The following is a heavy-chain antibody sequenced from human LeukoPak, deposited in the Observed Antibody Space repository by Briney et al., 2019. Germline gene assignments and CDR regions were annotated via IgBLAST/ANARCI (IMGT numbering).Heavy chain of an antibody. CDR1: GFSLSTSGMC. Sequence: SGPTLVNPTQTLTLTCTFSGFSLSTSGMCVSWIRQPPGKALEWLARIDWDDDKYYSTSLKTRLTISKDTSKNQVVLTMTNMDPVDTATYYCARIHGGSSTPPSNAFDIWGQGTMVTVSS. V-gene: IGHV2-70*11. J-gene: IGHJ3*02. CDR2: IDWDDDK. D-gene: IGHD3-16*01. CDR3: ARIHGGSSTPPSNAFDI.